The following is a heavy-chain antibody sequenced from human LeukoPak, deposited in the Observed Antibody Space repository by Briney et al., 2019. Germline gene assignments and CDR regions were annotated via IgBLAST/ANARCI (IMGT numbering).Heavy chain of an antibody. J-gene: IGHJ6*04. Sequence: ASVKVSCKVSGYTLTELSMHWVRQAPGKGLEWMGGFDPEDGETIYAQKFQRRVTMTEDISTDTAYMELSSLRPEDTGVYYCATSLRAGYYYYGMDVWGERTTATVSS. CDR1: GYTLTELS. CDR2: FDPEDGET. D-gene: IGHD2-15*01. CDR3: ATSLRAGYYYYGMDV. V-gene: IGHV1-24*01.